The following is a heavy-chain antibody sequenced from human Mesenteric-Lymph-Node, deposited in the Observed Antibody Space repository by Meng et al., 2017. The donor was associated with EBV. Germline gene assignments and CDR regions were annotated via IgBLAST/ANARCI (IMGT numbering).Heavy chain of an antibody. CDR3: AKYNYGDDDRGVDC. V-gene: IGHV4-34*01. Sequence: LFNPSKSLPLNCVFYDGPFSGFCGTRIRQPPGKGLEWIGQVSHCANTNFNPSLESRVTVSVDTSKNQFSLKLSSVTAADTAVYSCAKYNYGDDDRGVDCWGQGTLVTVSS. CDR2: VSHCANT. D-gene: IGHD4-17*01. J-gene: IGHJ4*02. CDR1: DGPFSGFC.